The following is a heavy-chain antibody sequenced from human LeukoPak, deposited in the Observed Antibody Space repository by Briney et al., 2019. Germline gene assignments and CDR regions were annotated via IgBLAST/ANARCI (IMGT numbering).Heavy chain of an antibody. CDR3: AKDLVITFGGVPDY. V-gene: IGHV3-30*18. Sequence: GGSLRLSCSASGFTFSSYGMHWVRQAPGKGLEWVAVISYDGSNKYYADSVKGRFTISRDNSKNTLYLQMNSLRAEDTAVYYCAKDLVITFGGVPDYWGQGTLVTVSS. J-gene: IGHJ4*02. D-gene: IGHD3-16*01. CDR2: ISYDGSNK. CDR1: GFTFSSYG.